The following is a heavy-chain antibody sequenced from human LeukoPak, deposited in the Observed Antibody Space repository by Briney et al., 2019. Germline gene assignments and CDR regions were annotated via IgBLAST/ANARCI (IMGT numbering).Heavy chain of an antibody. CDR2: IYYTGST. Sequence: PSETLSLTCTVSGGSISSYYWSWIRQPPGKGLEWIGYIYYTGSTNYNPSLKSRVTISVDTSKNQFSLKLSSVTAADTAVYYCASHQLLWSWFDPWGQGTLVTVSS. D-gene: IGHD2-2*01. J-gene: IGHJ5*02. V-gene: IGHV4-59*08. CDR1: GGSISSYY. CDR3: ASHQLLWSWFDP.